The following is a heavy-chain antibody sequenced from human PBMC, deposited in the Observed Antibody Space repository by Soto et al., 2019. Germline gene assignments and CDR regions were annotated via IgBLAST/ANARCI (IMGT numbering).Heavy chain of an antibody. Sequence: PGGSLRLSCAASGFTFSSYAMSWVRQAPGKGLEWVSAISGSGGSTYYADSVKGRFTISRDNSKNTLYLQMNSLRAEDTAVYYCAKGTSSWYILFWFDPWGQGTLVTVSS. CDR3: AKGTSSWYILFWFDP. J-gene: IGHJ5*02. CDR1: GFTFSSYA. D-gene: IGHD6-13*01. CDR2: ISGSGGST. V-gene: IGHV3-23*01.